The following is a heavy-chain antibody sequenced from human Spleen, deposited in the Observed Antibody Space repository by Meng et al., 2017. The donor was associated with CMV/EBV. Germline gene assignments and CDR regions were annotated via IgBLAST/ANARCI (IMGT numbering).Heavy chain of an antibody. CDR2: IDWDDDK. D-gene: IGHD3-22*01. V-gene: IGHV2-70D*14. CDR1: GFSLSTSGVR. J-gene: IGHJ4*02. Sequence: SGPTLVKPTQTLTLTCTFSGFSLSTSGVRVSWIRQPPGKALEWLARIDWDDDKFYSTSLKTRLTISKDTSKNQVVLTMTNMDPVDTATYYCARTYYYDSSGYYYYFDYWGQGTLVTVSS. CDR3: ARTYYYDSSGYYYYFDY.